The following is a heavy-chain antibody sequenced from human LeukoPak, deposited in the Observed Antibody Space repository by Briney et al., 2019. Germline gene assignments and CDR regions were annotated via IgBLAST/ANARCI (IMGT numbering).Heavy chain of an antibody. Sequence: GGSLRLSCAASGFTFDDYAMHWVRQAPGKGLEWVSGISYNSDTIAYTDSVKGRFTISRDNAKNSLYLQMNSLRAEDTALYYCAKDYCGGDCYSGWYFDLWGRGTLVTVSS. CDR3: AKDYCGGDCYSGWYFDL. D-gene: IGHD2-21*02. J-gene: IGHJ2*01. CDR2: ISYNSDTI. V-gene: IGHV3-9*01. CDR1: GFTFDDYA.